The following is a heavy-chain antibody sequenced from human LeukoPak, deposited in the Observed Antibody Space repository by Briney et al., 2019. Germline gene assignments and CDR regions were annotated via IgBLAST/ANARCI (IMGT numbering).Heavy chain of an antibody. CDR2: ISYDGSNK. V-gene: IGHV3-30-3*01. Sequence: GGSLRLSCAASGFTFSSYAMHWVRQAPGKGLEWVAVISYDGSNKYYADSVKGRFTISRDNSKNTLYLQMNSLRSEDTAVYYCARSERARAARDFWFNPWAREPWSPSPQ. CDR1: GFTFSSYA. CDR3: ARSERARAARDFWFNP. J-gene: IGHJ5*02. D-gene: IGHD6-6*01.